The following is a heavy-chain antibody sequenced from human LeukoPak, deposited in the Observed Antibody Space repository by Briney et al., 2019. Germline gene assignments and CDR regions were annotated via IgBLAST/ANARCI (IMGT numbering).Heavy chain of an antibody. D-gene: IGHD3-10*01. CDR3: ARTLKPVRGVIIGAFDY. V-gene: IGHV4-61*08. Sequence: SETLSLTCTVSGGSISSGGYYWSWIRQHPGKGLEWIGYIYYSGSTNYNPSLKSRVTISVDTSMNQFSLKLSSVTAADTAVYYCARTLKPVRGVIIGAFDYWGQGTLVTVSS. J-gene: IGHJ4*02. CDR1: GGSISSGGYY. CDR2: IYYSGST.